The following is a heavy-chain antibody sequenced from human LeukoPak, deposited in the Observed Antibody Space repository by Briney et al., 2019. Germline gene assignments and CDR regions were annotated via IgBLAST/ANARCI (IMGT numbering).Heavy chain of an antibody. D-gene: IGHD6-19*01. J-gene: IGHJ4*02. Sequence: SETLSLTCTVSGGSISSYYWSWIRQPPGKGLEWIGYIYYSGSTNYNPSLKSRVTISVDTSENQFSLKLSSVTAADTAVYYCAAEFDNEQWLDWDYWGRGTLVAVSS. CDR3: AAEFDNEQWLDWDY. CDR2: IYYSGST. CDR1: GGSISSYY. V-gene: IGHV4-59*01.